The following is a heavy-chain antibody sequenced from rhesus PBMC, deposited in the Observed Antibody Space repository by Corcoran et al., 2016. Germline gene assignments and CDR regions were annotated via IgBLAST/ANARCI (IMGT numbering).Heavy chain of an antibody. Sequence: QVQLQESGPGLVKPSQTLSLTCAISGDSVSSNSVTWNWISQSPSRGLEWLGRTYYRSKWYKDYAQSVQNRISINPDTSKNQFSRQLNSVTPEDMAVYYCARGLAAAGIDYWGQVVLVTVSS. CDR2: TYYRSKWYK. CDR3: ARGLAAAGIDY. V-gene: IGHV6-1*01. J-gene: IGHJ4*01. CDR1: GDSVSSNSVT. D-gene: IGHD6-25*01.